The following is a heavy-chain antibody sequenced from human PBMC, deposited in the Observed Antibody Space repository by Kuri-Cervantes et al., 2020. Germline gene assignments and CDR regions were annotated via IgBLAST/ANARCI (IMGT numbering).Heavy chain of an antibody. CDR2: INHSGST. CDR3: ATYSNGWYSGLDY. V-gene: IGHV4-34*01. J-gene: IGHJ4*02. Sequence: CAVYAGSFSGYYWSWIRQPPGKGLEWIGEINHSGSTNYNPSLKSRVTISVDTSKNQFSLKLSSVTAADTAVYYCATYSNGWYSGLDYWGQGTLVTVSS. CDR1: AGSFSGYY. D-gene: IGHD6-19*01.